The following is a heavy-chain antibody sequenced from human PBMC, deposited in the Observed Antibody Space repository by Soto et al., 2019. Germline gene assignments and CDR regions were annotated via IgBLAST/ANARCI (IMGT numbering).Heavy chain of an antibody. J-gene: IGHJ4*02. CDR1: GFTFGDYY. CDR3: ARGRGAAADYFDF. D-gene: IGHD6-13*01. V-gene: IGHV3-11*05. Sequence: QVQLVESGGGLVKPGGSLRLSCAVSGFTFGDYYMTWIRQAPGKGLEWVSYISSSTSHTNYADSVKGRFTISRDNAKNSLFLQTNSLRAEDTAVYYCARGRGAAADYFDFWGQGTLVTVSS. CDR2: ISSSTSHT.